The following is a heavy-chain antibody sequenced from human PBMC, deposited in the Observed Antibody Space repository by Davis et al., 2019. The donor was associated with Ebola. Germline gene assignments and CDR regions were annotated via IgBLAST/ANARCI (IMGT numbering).Heavy chain of an antibody. D-gene: IGHD3-22*01. V-gene: IGHV5-51*01. CDR1: GNSFNSHW. CDR3: ARAPYYYDVSGFYVDY. CDR2: ISLGDSDT. Sequence: GESLKISCKDSGNSFNSHWIGWVRQLPGKGLEWMAIISLGDSDTRYSPSFLGQVIFSADKSISTAYLQWSSLKASDTATYYCARAPYYYDVSGFYVDYWGQGTLVTVSS. J-gene: IGHJ4*02.